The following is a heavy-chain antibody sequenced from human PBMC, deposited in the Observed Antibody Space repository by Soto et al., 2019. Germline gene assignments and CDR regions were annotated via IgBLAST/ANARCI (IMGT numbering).Heavy chain of an antibody. J-gene: IGHJ6*02. CDR3: ARNRLFYGDYDHYGMDV. CDR2: IYYSGST. CDR1: GGSISSYY. D-gene: IGHD3-16*01. Sequence: ETLSLTCTVSGGSISSYYWSWIRQPPGKGLEWIGYIYYSGSTNYNPSLKSRVTISVDTSKNQFSLKLSSVTAADTAVYYCARNRLFYGDYDHYGMDVWGQGTTVTVSS. V-gene: IGHV4-59*01.